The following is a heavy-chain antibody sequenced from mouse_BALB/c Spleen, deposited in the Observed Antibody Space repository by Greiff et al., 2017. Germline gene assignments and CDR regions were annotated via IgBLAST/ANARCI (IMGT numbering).Heavy chain of an antibody. Sequence: VQVVESGPGLVAPSQSLSITCTVSGFSLTDYGVSWIRQPPGKGLEWLGVIWGGGSTYYNSALKSRLSISKDNSKSQVFLKMNSLQTDDTAMYYCAKHYRYPSYAMDYWGQGTSVTVSS. V-gene: IGHV2-6-5*01. CDR2: IWGGGST. CDR1: GFSLTDYG. D-gene: IGHD2-14*01. CDR3: AKHYRYPSYAMDY. J-gene: IGHJ4*01.